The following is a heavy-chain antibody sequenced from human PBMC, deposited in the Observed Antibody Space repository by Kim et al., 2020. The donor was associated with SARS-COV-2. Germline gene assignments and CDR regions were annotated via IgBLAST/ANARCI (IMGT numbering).Heavy chain of an antibody. CDR2: ISYDGSNK. CDR1: GFTFSSYA. D-gene: IGHD2-2*01. Sequence: AGSLRLSCAASGFTFSSYAMHWVRQAPGKGLEWVAVISYDGSNKYYADSVKGRFTISRDNSKNTLYLQMNSLRAEDTAVYYCARAVTHDQLLFWDYFDYWGQGTLVTVSS. V-gene: IGHV3-30-3*01. J-gene: IGHJ4*02. CDR3: ARAVTHDQLLFWDYFDY.